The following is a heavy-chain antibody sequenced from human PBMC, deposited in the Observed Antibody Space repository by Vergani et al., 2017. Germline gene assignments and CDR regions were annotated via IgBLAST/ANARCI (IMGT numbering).Heavy chain of an antibody. V-gene: IGHV1-2*02. CDR2: INPNSGGT. CDR3: ARGGRGYCSSTSCYARQYYFDY. CDR1: GYTFTGYY. Sequence: QVQLVQSGAEVKKPGASVKVSCKASGYTFTGYYMHWVRQAPGQGLEWMGWINPNSGGTNYAQKFQGRVTMTRDTSINTAYMELSRLRSDDTAVYYCARGGRGYCSSTSCYARQYYFDYWGQGTLVTVSS. J-gene: IGHJ4*02. D-gene: IGHD2-2*01.